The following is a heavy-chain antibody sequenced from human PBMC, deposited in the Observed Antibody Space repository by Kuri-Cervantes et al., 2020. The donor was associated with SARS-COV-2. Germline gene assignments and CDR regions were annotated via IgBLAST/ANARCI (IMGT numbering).Heavy chain of an antibody. D-gene: IGHD3-22*01. Sequence: GGALRLSCAASGFTFSSYAMHWVRQAPGKGLEWVAVISSDGSNKYYADSVKGRFTISRDNSKNTLYLQMNSLRAEDTAVYYCARGLRRGVGYYYDSSGYETDAFDIWGQGTMVTVSS. V-gene: IGHV3-30*04. J-gene: IGHJ3*02. CDR1: GFTFSSYA. CDR2: ISSDGSNK. CDR3: ARGLRRGVGYYYDSSGYETDAFDI.